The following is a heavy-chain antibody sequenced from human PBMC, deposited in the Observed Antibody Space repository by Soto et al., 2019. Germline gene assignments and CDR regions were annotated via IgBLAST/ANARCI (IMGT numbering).Heavy chain of an antibody. CDR1: GGSISSYY. CDR2: IYASGST. D-gene: IGHD3-10*01. J-gene: IGHJ6*02. CDR3: ARDYYGSASYENYYYYGMDV. Sequence: SETLSLTCTVSGGSISSYYWSWIRQPTGKGLELIGRIYASGSTNYNPSLKSRVTMSVDASKNQFSLRLSSVTAADTALYFCARDYYGSASYENYYYYGMDVWGQGTTVTVSS. V-gene: IGHV4-4*07.